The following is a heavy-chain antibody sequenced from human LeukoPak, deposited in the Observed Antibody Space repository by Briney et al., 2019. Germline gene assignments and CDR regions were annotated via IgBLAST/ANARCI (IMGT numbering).Heavy chain of an antibody. J-gene: IGHJ3*02. D-gene: IGHD4-17*01. CDR3: ARGDFNDYGDYVDAFDI. V-gene: IGHV3-7*01. CDR1: GFTFSSYW. Sequence: GGSLRLSCAASGFTFSSYWLSWVRQAPGKGLEWVANIKQDGSEKYYVDSVKGRFTISRDNAKNSLYLQMNSLRAEDTAVYYCARGDFNDYGDYVDAFDIWAKGQWSPSLQ. CDR2: IKQDGSEK.